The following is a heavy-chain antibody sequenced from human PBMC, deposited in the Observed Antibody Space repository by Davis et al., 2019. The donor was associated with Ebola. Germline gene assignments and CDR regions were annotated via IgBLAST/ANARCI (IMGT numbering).Heavy chain of an antibody. CDR1: GGSFSGYY. CDR2: INHSGST. Sequence: SETLFLTCAVYGGSFSGYYWSWIRQPPGKGLEWIGEINHSGSTNYNPSLKSRVTTSVETSKNQFSLKLSSVTAADTAVYYCARERRIVVVPAAAHYYYYGMDVWGQGTTVTVSS. V-gene: IGHV4-34*01. J-gene: IGHJ6*02. CDR3: ARERRIVVVPAAAHYYYYGMDV. D-gene: IGHD2-2*01.